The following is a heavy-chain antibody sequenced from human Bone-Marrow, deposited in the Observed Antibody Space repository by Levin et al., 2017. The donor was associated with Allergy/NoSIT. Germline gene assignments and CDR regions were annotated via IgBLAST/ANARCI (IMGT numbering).Heavy chain of an antibody. Sequence: ESLKISCAVYGGSFSGYYWSWIRQPPGKGLEWIGEINHSGSTNYNPSLKSRVTISVDTSKNQFSLKLSSVTAADTAVYYCAPLGFDIWGQGTMVTVSS. CDR1: GGSFSGYY. J-gene: IGHJ3*02. CDR2: INHSGST. V-gene: IGHV4-34*01. D-gene: IGHD3-16*01. CDR3: APLGFDI.